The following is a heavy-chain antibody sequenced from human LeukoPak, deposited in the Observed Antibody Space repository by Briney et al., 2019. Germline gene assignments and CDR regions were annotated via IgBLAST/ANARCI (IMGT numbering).Heavy chain of an antibody. J-gene: IGHJ6*02. CDR3: AREMGSFTPGRSMHSGYDWAHYYYYYGMDV. CDR2: SYTSGST. Sequence: SETLSLTCTVSGGPISSDYWNWIRQPAGKGLDWIGRSYTSGSTNYNPSLKSRGTVSVDTSTNQYYLHLSSVTAADTAVYYCAREMGSFTPGRSMHSGYDWAHYYYYYGMDVWGQGTTVTVSS. V-gene: IGHV4-4*07. CDR1: GGPISSDY. D-gene: IGHD5-12*01.